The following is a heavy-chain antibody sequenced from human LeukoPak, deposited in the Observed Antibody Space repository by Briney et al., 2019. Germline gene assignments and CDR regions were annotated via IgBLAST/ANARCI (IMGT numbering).Heavy chain of an antibody. CDR3: AKEYDILTGYYNVGNSFDY. CDR2: ISGSGGST. CDR1: GFTFSSYA. D-gene: IGHD3-9*01. Sequence: GGSLRLSCAASGFTFSSYAMSWVRQAPGKGLEWDSAISGSGGSTYYADSVKGRFTISRDNSKNTLYLQMNSLRAEDTAVYYCAKEYDILTGYYNVGNSFDYWGQGTLVTVSS. J-gene: IGHJ4*02. V-gene: IGHV3-23*01.